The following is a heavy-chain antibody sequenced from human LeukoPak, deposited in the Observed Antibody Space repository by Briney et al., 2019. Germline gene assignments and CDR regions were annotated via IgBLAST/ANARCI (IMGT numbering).Heavy chain of an antibody. D-gene: IGHD3-16*01. Sequence: SETLSLTCTVSSGSINSYYWGWVRQPAGRGLEWIGRIYTTGNTHYNPSLKSRLTTSIDTSRRQFSLNLTSVTAADTAIYYCARHGYTASHYFLDYWSQGTLVTVSS. CDR3: ARHGYTASHYFLDY. CDR2: IYTTGNT. V-gene: IGHV4-4*07. J-gene: IGHJ4*02. CDR1: SGSINSYY.